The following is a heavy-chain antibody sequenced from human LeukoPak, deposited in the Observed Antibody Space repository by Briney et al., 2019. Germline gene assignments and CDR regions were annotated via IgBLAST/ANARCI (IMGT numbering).Heavy chain of an antibody. CDR1: GGSFSGYY. D-gene: IGHD5-24*01. Sequence: SETLSLTCAVYGGSFSGYYWSWIRQPPGKGLEWIGEINHSGSTNYNPSLKSRVTISVDTSKNQFSLKLSSVTAADTAVYYCAREGYGSKEEAYYFDYWGQGTLVTVSS. V-gene: IGHV4-34*01. CDR2: INHSGST. CDR3: AREGYGSKEEAYYFDY. J-gene: IGHJ4*02.